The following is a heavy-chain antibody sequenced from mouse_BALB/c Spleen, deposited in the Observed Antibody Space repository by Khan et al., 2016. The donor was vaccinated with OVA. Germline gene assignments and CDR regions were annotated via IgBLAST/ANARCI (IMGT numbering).Heavy chain of an antibody. CDR1: GYTFTSYW. Sequence: DLVKPGASVKLSCTASGYTFTSYWINWIKQRPGQGLEWIGRIAPGSGSSSYNEMFKGTAILTVDTSSSTAYIQLSSLSSEDSAVYFCARSNYYGSSLYALDYWGQGTSVTVSS. V-gene: IGHV1S41*01. CDR2: IAPGSGSS. CDR3: ARSNYYGSSLYALDY. J-gene: IGHJ4*01. D-gene: IGHD1-1*01.